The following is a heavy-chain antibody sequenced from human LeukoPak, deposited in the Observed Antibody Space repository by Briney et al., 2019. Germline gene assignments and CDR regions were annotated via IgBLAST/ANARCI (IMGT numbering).Heavy chain of an antibody. CDR1: GFTFSSYG. V-gene: IGHV3-30*03. Sequence: GGSLRLSCAASGFTFSSYGMHWVRQAPAKGLEWVAVISYDGSNKYYADSVKGRFTISRDNSKNTLYLQMSILRVEDTALYYCARDLRAPAPWGQGTLVTVSS. CDR2: ISYDGSNK. J-gene: IGHJ5*02. CDR3: ARDLRAPAP.